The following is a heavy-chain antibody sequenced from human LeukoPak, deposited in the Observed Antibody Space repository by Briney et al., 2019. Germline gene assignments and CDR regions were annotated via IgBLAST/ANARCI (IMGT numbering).Heavy chain of an antibody. CDR2: IYHSGST. Sequence: PSETLSLTCAVSGGSISSSNWWSWVRQPPGKGLGWIGEIYHSGSTNYNPSLKSRVTISVNKSKNQFSLKLSSVTAADTAVYYWASKGEYCSGGSCYWAFDYWGQGTLVTVSS. CDR1: GGSISSSNW. V-gene: IGHV4-4*02. CDR3: ASKGEYCSGGSCYWAFDY. J-gene: IGHJ4*02. D-gene: IGHD2-15*01.